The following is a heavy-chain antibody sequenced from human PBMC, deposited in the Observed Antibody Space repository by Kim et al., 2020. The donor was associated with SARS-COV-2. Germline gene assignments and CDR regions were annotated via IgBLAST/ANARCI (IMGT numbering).Heavy chain of an antibody. CDR3: ARGSRLSLYQYYGLDV. D-gene: IGHD2-2*02. Sequence: GGSLRLSCEASGFTFSCYWMTWVRQAPGKGLEWVANIKKDGSEKHYVDSVRGRFTISRDNAENSLFLQMNSLRAEDTAVYYCARGSRLSLYQYYGLDVWGQGTTVTVSS. CDR1: GFTFSCYW. V-gene: IGHV3-7*03. J-gene: IGHJ6*02. CDR2: IKKDGSEK.